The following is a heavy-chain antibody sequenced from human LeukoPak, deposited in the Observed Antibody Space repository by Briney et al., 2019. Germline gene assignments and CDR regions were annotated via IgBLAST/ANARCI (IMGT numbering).Heavy chain of an antibody. CDR3: ARDRPLRWLQLRDSGAFDI. V-gene: IGHV4-34*01. Sequence: SETLSLTCAVYGGSFSSYYWSWIRQPPGKGLEWIGEINHSGSTNYNPSLKSRVTISVDTSTNQFSLKVSSVTAADTAMYYCARDRPLRWLQLRDSGAFDIWGQGTMVTVSS. CDR2: INHSGST. CDR1: GGSFSSYY. J-gene: IGHJ3*02. D-gene: IGHD5-24*01.